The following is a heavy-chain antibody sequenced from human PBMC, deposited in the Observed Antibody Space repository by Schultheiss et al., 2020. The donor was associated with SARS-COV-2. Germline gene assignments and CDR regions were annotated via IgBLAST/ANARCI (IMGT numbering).Heavy chain of an antibody. Sequence: GSLRLSCAASGFTFSSYAMHWVRQAPGKGLEWIGEINHSGSTNYNPSLKSRVTISVDTSKNQFSLKLSSVTAADTAVYYCARVPYYPGGAFDIWGQGTMVTVSS. CDR1: GFTFSSYA. V-gene: IGHV4-34*01. J-gene: IGHJ3*02. CDR3: ARVPYYPGGAFDI. D-gene: IGHD1-26*01. CDR2: INHSGST.